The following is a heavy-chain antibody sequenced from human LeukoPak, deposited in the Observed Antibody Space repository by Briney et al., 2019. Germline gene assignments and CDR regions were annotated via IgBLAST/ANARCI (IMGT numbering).Heavy chain of an antibody. J-gene: IGHJ4*02. Sequence: GGSLRLSCAASGFTFSDYWMNWVRQAPGKGLEWVGRIKSKADGETIDYAAPVKGRFTFSRDDSKNMLYLQMNSLKSEDTAVYYCSTLTSRGLSVSWGQGTLVTVSS. CDR3: STLTSRGLSVS. V-gene: IGHV3-15*07. CDR2: IKSKADGETI. D-gene: IGHD1-20*01. CDR1: GFTFSDYW.